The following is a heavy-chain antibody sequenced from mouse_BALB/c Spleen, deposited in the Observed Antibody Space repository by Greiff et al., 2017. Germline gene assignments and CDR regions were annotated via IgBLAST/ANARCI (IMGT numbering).Heavy chain of an antibody. V-gene: IGHV5-6-3*01. CDR3: ARDGLQPSWFAY. CDR1: GFTFSSYG. Sequence: DVKLVESGGGLVQPGGSLKLSCAASGFTFSSYGMSWVRQTPDKRLELVATINSNGGSTYYPDSVKGRFTISRDNAKNTLYLQMSSLKSEDTAVYYCARDGLQPSWFAYWGQGTLVTVSA. J-gene: IGHJ3*01. D-gene: IGHD2-13*01. CDR2: INSNGGST.